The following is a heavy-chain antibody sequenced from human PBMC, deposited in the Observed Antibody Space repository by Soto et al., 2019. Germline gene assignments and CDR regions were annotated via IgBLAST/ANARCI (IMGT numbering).Heavy chain of an antibody. V-gene: IGHV1-3*01. CDR2: INAGNGNT. Sequence: ASVKVSCKASGYTFTSYGISWVRQAPGQGLEWMGWINAGNGNTKYSQKFQGRVTITRDTSASTAYMELSSLRSEDTAVYYCARIGKIFGVVIRSYGMDVWGQGTTVTVSS. J-gene: IGHJ6*02. CDR1: GYTFTSYG. CDR3: ARIGKIFGVVIRSYGMDV. D-gene: IGHD3-3*01.